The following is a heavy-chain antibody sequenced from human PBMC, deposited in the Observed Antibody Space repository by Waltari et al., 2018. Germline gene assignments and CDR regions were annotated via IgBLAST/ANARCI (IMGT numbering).Heavy chain of an antibody. Sequence: QLQLVESGGGVVQPGRSLRLSCAASGFTFSSYAMHWVRQAPGKGLEWVAVISYDGSNKYYADSVKGRFTISRDNSKNTLYLQMNSLRAEDTAVYYCARDGLLRSIVVVIARYGMDVWGQGTTVTVSS. CDR1: GFTFSSYA. CDR3: ARDGLLRSIVVVIARYGMDV. CDR2: ISYDGSNK. V-gene: IGHV3-30-3*01. D-gene: IGHD2-21*01. J-gene: IGHJ6*02.